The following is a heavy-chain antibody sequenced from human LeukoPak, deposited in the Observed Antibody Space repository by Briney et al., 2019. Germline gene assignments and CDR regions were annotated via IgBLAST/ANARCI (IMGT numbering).Heavy chain of an antibody. Sequence: PGGSLRLSCAASGSTFSSYAMSWVRQAPGKGLQWVSTISGSGGSTYYADSVKGRFTISRDNSKNTLYLQMNSLRAEDTAVYYCAKEGQQLVNWFDPWGQGTLVTVSS. CDR3: AKEGQQLVNWFDP. J-gene: IGHJ5*02. CDR1: GSTFSSYA. V-gene: IGHV3-23*01. D-gene: IGHD6-13*01. CDR2: ISGSGGST.